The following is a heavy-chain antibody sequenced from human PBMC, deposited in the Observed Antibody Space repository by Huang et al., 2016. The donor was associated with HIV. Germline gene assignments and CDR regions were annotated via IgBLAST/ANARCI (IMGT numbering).Heavy chain of an antibody. CDR2: MLYSGST. V-gene: IGHV4-59*01. Sequence: KGLEWMGYMLYSGSTNYSHSLKSRGTISVDMSKNQFSLKLRSVTAADTAVYYCASARKNYYVTDVWGQGTTVTVSS. J-gene: IGHJ6*02. CDR3: ASARKNYYVTDV.